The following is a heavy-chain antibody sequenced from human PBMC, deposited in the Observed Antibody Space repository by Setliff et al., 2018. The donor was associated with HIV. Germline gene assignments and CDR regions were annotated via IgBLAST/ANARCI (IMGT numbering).Heavy chain of an antibody. CDR2: IYTGNGNT. CDR1: GYPFTSDY. J-gene: IGHJ4*02. Sequence: ASVKVSCKASGYPFTSDYMHWVRQAPGQGLEWMGYIYTGNGNTKYSPEFQGRVTITRDTSASTVYMEMRSLRSEDMAVYYCARGGTYAFDYWGQGTLVTVSS. D-gene: IGHD1-26*01. V-gene: IGHV1-3*03. CDR3: ARGGTYAFDY.